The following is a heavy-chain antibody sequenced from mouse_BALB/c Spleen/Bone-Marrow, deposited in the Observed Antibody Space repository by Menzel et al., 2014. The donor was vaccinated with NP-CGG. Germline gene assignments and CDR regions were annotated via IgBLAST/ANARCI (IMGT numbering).Heavy chain of an antibody. Sequence: EVQLVESGPELFKLGASVKMSCKASGYTFTSYVMHWVKQKPGQGLELIGYINPYNDGTKYNEKFKGKATLISDKSSSTAYMELSSLPSEDSAVYYCARRDYAMDYWGQGTSVTVSS. CDR1: GYTFTSYV. J-gene: IGHJ4*01. CDR2: INPYNDGT. V-gene: IGHV1-14*01. CDR3: ARRDYAMDY.